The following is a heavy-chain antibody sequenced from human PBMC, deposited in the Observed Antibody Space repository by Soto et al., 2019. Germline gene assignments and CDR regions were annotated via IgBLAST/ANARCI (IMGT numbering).Heavy chain of an antibody. CDR2: IDWDDDT. CDR1: GFSISTYGVR. J-gene: IGHJ5*02. CDR3: ARIAAAGSAIWFDP. D-gene: IGHD6-13*01. Sequence: SGPTLVNPTQTLTLTCTLSGFSISTYGVRVSWIRQPPGKALEWLARIDWDDDTFCSTSLRTRLTISKDTSKNQVVLSMTNMDPVDTATYYWARIAAAGSAIWFDPWGQGTLVTVSS. V-gene: IGHV2-70*04.